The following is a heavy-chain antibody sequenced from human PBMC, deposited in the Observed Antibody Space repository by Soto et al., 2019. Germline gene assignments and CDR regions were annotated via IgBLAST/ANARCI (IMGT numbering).Heavy chain of an antibody. CDR3: AKELSFSSGWTEFDY. D-gene: IGHD6-19*01. J-gene: IGHJ4*02. CDR1: GFTFSSYA. V-gene: IGHV3-23*01. CDR2: ISGSGGST. Sequence: EVQLLESGGGLVQPGGSLRLSCAASGFTFSSYAMSWVRQAPGKGLEWVSAISGSGGSTYYADSVKGRFTISRDNSKNTLDMQMNSLSAEDTAVYYCAKELSFSSGWTEFDYWGQGTLVTVSS.